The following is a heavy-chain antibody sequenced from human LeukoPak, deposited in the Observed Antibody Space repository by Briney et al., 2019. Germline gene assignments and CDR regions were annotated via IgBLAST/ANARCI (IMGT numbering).Heavy chain of an antibody. V-gene: IGHV3-43D*03. Sequence: GGSLRLSCAASGFTFDDYAMHWVRQAPGKGLEWVSLISWDGGSTYYADSVKGRFTISRDNAKNSLYLQMNSLRAEDTAVYYCARWSPEGADWGQGTLVTVSS. CDR2: ISWDGGST. D-gene: IGHD2-15*01. J-gene: IGHJ4*02. CDR1: GFTFDDYA. CDR3: ARWSPEGAD.